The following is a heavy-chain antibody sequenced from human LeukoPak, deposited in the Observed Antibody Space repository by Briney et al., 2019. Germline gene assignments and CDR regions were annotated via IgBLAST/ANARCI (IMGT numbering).Heavy chain of an antibody. V-gene: IGHV4-61*02. CDR2: IYTSGST. J-gene: IGHJ4*02. CDR1: GGSISSGSYY. CDR3: ARVAFGAIDY. D-gene: IGHD4/OR15-4a*01. Sequence: PSETLSLTCTVSGGSISSGSYYWSWIRQPAGKGLEWIGRIYTSGSTNYNPSLKSRVTISVDTSKNQFSLKLSSVTAADTAVYYCARVAFGAIDYWGQGTLVTVSS.